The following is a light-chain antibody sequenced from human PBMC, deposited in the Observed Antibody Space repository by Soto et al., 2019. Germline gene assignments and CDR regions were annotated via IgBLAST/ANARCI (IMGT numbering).Light chain of an antibody. CDR2: DVS. V-gene: IGLV2-11*01. J-gene: IGLJ2*01. CDR1: SSDVGGYNY. CDR3: CSYAGSYTV. Sequence: QSALTQPRSVSGSPGQSVTISCTGTSSDVGGYNYVSWYQQHPGKAPKLMIYDVSKRPSGVPDRFSGSKSGNTASLTISGLQAEDEADYHRCSYAGSYTVFGGGTKVTVL.